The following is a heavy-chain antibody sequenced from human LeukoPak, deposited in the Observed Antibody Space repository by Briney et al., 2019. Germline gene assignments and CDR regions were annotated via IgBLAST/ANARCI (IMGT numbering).Heavy chain of an antibody. J-gene: IGHJ4*02. V-gene: IGHV3-48*02. D-gene: IGHD3-22*01. Sequence: GGSLRLSCAGSGFTFSSYSMNWVRRAPGKGLEWVSYISGSSTTIYYADSVKGRFTTSRDNAKNSLYLQMNSLRDEDTAVYYCARKNQYYYDSSGYNAFFDYWGQGTLVTVSS. CDR2: ISGSSTTI. CDR3: ARKNQYYYDSSGYNAFFDY. CDR1: GFTFSSYS.